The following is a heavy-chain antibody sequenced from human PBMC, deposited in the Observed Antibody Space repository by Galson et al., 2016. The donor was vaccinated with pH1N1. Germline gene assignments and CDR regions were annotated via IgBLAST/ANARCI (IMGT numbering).Heavy chain of an antibody. D-gene: IGHD2-2*01. CDR1: GFTFSSYA. CDR2: IIGSGGST. Sequence: LRLSCAASGFTFSSYAMSWVRQAPGKGLEWVSAIIGSGGSTYSADSVKGRLTISRDNSKNTLYLQMNSLRAEDTAGYYCAKDVLVRVPDAYFDYWGQGTLVTVSS. V-gene: IGHV3-23*01. J-gene: IGHJ4*02. CDR3: AKDVLVRVPDAYFDY.